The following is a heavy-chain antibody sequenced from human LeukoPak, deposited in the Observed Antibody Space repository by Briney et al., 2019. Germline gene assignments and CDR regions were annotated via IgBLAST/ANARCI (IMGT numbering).Heavy chain of an antibody. Sequence: GGSLRLSCAASGFTFSSYSMNWVRRAPGKGLEWVSSISSSSSYIYYADSVKGRFTISRDNAKNSLYLQMNSLRAEDTAVYYCARDFGTYYYDSSGYSWGQGTLVTVSS. J-gene: IGHJ4*02. CDR2: ISSSSSYI. CDR3: ARDFGTYYYDSSGYS. V-gene: IGHV3-21*01. D-gene: IGHD3-22*01. CDR1: GFTFSSYS.